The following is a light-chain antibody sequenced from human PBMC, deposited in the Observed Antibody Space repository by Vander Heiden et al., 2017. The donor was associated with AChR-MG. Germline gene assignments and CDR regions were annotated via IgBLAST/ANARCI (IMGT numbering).Light chain of an antibody. Sequence: DIQMTQSPSSLSASSGDRVTITCRSSQNIDRYLNWYQQKPQRAPKLLIIAASILQSGVPSRFSGGGSGTEFILNITRLQPEDFATYYCQQSYGKYTFGQGTKVDVK. CDR3: QQSYGKYT. CDR2: AAS. J-gene: IGKJ2*01. V-gene: IGKV1-39*01. CDR1: QNIDRY.